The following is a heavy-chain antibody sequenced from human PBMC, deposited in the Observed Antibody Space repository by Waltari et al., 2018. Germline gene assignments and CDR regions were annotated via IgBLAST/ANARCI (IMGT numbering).Heavy chain of an antibody. V-gene: IGHV4-39*01. D-gene: IGHD2-2*01. CDR2: IYYSGST. CDR1: GGPISSSSYY. J-gene: IGHJ3*02. CDR3: ARGVPAASYDAFDI. Sequence: QLQLQESGPGLVKPSETLSLTCTVSGGPISSSSYYWGWIRQSPGKGLAWIGSIYYSGSTYYNPSLKSRVTISVDTSKNQFSLKLSSVTAADTAVYYCARGVPAASYDAFDIWGQGTMVTVSS.